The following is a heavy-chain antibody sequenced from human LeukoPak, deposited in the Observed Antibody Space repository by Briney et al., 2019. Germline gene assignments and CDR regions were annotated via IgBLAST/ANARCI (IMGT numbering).Heavy chain of an antibody. J-gene: IGHJ6*02. CDR1: GFTFSSYG. Sequence: GRSLRLSCAASGFTFSSYGMHWVRQAPGKGLEWVAVISYDGSNKYYADSVKGRFTISRDNSKNTLYLQMNSLRAEDTAVYYCARDDGGGWLMDVWGQGTTVTVSS. CDR3: ARDDGGGWLMDV. CDR2: ISYDGSNK. D-gene: IGHD6-19*01. V-gene: IGHV3-30*03.